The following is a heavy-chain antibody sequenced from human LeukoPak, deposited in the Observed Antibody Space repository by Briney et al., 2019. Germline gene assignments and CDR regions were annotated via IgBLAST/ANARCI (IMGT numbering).Heavy chain of an antibody. J-gene: IGHJ3*02. Sequence: GESLKISCKGSGYRFTDYWIAWVRQMPGKGLEWMGIINPHDSATRYSPSFQAQVTISADKSINTAYLQWSSLKASDTAMYYCARRGATRRGHDAFDIWGQGTMVTVSS. D-gene: IGHD1-26*01. CDR1: GYRFTDYW. CDR2: INPHDSAT. CDR3: ARRGATRRGHDAFDI. V-gene: IGHV5-51*01.